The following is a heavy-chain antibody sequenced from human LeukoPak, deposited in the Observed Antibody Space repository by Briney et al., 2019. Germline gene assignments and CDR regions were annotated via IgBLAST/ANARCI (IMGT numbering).Heavy chain of an antibody. D-gene: IGHD4-17*01. J-gene: IGHJ4*02. CDR2: IYTSGST. Sequence: SETLSLTCTVSGGSISSYYWSWIRQPAGKGLEWIGRIYTSGSTNYNPSLKSRVTMSVDTSKNQFSLKLSSVTAADTAVYYCARDYAIKNYGVLLFDYWGQGTLVTVSS. CDR3: ARDYAIKNYGVLLFDY. V-gene: IGHV4-4*07. CDR1: GGSISSYY.